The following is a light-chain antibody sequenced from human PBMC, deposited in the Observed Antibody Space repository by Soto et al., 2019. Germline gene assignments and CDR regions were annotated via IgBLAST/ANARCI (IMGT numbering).Light chain of an antibody. CDR2: GAS. V-gene: IGKV1-39*01. CDR1: XXIXXY. Sequence: DIQXTXSXXSXSASXGXXXXXTCXAXXXIXXYVNWYQQKPGKAPNLLIYGASSLQSGVPSRFSGSGSGTDFTLTISSLQPDDFATYYCQQSFNTPRTFGQGTKVEIK. J-gene: IGKJ1*01. CDR3: QQSFNTPRT.